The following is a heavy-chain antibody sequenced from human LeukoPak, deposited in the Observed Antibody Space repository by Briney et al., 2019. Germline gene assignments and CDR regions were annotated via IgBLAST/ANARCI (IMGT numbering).Heavy chain of an antibody. J-gene: IGHJ4*02. Sequence: SETLSLTCAVYGGSFSGYYWSWIRQPPGKELEWIGEINHSGSTNYNPSLKSRVTISVDTSKNQFSLKLSSVTAADTAVYYCARAPYDYVWGSYRFDYWGQGTLVTVSS. D-gene: IGHD3-16*02. CDR3: ARAPYDYVWGSYRFDY. V-gene: IGHV4-34*01. CDR1: GGSFSGYY. CDR2: INHSGST.